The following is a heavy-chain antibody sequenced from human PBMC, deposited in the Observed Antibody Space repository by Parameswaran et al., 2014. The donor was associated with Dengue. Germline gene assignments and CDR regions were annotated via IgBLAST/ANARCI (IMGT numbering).Heavy chain of an antibody. Sequence: VRQAPGKGLEWVSYISSSGSTIYYADSVKGRFTISRDNAKNSLYLQMNSLRAEDTAVYYCARVGSSSQFDYWGQGTLVTSPQ. CDR2: ISSSGSTI. CDR3: ARVGSSSQFDY. V-gene: IGHV3-11*01. D-gene: IGHD6-6*01. J-gene: IGHJ4*02.